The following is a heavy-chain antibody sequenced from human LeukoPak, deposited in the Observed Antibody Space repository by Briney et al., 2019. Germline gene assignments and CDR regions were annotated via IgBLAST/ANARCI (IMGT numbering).Heavy chain of an antibody. D-gene: IGHD3-3*01. CDR2: ISSSSSYI. CDR1: GFTFSSYS. CDR3: ARDSKYYDFWSGYKNMYHYYMHV. J-gene: IGHJ6*03. V-gene: IGHV3-21*01. Sequence: GRSLRLSCAPSGFTFSSYSMNWVRQAPGKGLEWVSSISSSSSYIYYADSVRGRFSISRDNSKNTLYLQMNSLRAEDTAVYYCARDSKYYDFWSGYKNMYHYYMHVWGKGTTVTVSS.